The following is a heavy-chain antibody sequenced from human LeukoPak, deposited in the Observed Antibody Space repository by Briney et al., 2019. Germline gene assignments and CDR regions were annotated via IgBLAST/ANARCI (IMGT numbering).Heavy chain of an antibody. CDR3: ARDIIGNTAMDV. CDR1: GFTSSSYS. Sequence: GGSLRLSCAASGFTSSSYSMNWVRQAPGKGLEWVSSISSSSSYIYYADSVKGRFTISRDNAKNSLYLQMNSLRAEDTAVYYCARDIIGNTAMDVWGQGTTVTVSS. CDR2: ISSSSSYI. V-gene: IGHV3-21*04. D-gene: IGHD3-10*01. J-gene: IGHJ6*02.